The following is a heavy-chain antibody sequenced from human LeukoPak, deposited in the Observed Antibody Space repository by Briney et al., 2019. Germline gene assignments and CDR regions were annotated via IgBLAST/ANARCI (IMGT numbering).Heavy chain of an antibody. D-gene: IGHD4-17*01. CDR2: IKEDGSEN. V-gene: IGHV3-7*01. J-gene: IGHJ3*02. CDR3: ARYGNNVDNAFDI. CDR1: AFTFRSYW. Sequence: GGSLRLSCAASAFTFRSYWMSWVRQAPGKGLEWVANIKEDGSENYYVDSVKGRFTISRDNAENSLYLQMISLRVEDTALYYCARYGNNVDNAFDIWGQGTMVTVSS.